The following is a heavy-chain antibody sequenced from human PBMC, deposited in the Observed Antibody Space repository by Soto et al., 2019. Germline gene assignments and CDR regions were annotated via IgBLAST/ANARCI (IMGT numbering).Heavy chain of an antibody. V-gene: IGHV3-23*01. J-gene: IGHJ4*02. CDR3: AKDSGGNSFDY. Sequence: GGSLRLSCTASGYTFISYAMRWVRQAPGKGLEWVSGISGSSGSTYYADSAKARFTISRDNSKKMLYLKMNSLRAEETAVYYCAKDSGGNSFDYWGQGTLVTVSS. D-gene: IGHD1-26*01. CDR1: GYTFISYA. CDR2: ISGSSGST.